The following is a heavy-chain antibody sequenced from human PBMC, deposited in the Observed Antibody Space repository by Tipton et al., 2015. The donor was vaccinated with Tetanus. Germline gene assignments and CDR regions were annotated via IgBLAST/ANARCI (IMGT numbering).Heavy chain of an antibody. D-gene: IGHD3-9*01. CDR2: ISGSGGST. J-gene: IGHJ6*02. CDR3: AKAGAFYDILTGYSPHYYYGMDV. CDR1: GFTFSSYA. Sequence: GSLRLSCAASGFTFSSYAMSWVRQAPGKGLEWVSAISGSGGSTYYADSVKGRFTISRDNSKNTLYLQMNSLRAEDTAVYYCAKAGAFYDILTGYSPHYYYGMDVWGQGTTVTVSS. V-gene: IGHV3-23*01.